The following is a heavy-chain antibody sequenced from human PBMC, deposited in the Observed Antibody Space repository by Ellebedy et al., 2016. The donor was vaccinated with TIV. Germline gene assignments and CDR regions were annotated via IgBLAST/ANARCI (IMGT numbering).Heavy chain of an antibody. CDR3: ARWNGYEYAHFDY. J-gene: IGHJ4*02. V-gene: IGHV5-51*01. D-gene: IGHD5-12*01. CDR1: GYSFTSYW. CDR2: IYPGDSDT. Sequence: GGSLRLSCKGSGYSFTSYWIGWVRQMPGKGLEWMGIIYPGDSDTRYSPSFQGQVTISADKSISTAYLQWSSLKASDTAMYYCARWNGYEYAHFDYWGQGTLVTVSS.